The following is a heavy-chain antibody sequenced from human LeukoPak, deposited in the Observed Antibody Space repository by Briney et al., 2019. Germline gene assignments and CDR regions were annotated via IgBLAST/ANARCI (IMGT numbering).Heavy chain of an antibody. CDR1: GDSISNYY. V-gene: IGHV4-59*01. CDR2: IYYSGST. Sequence: SETLSLTCTVSGDSISNYYWSWIRQPPGKGLEWIGYIYYSGSTNYNPSLKSRVTISVDTSKNQFSLKLSSVTAADTALYYCARGFGSGSHYFDYWGQGSLVTVSS. D-gene: IGHD3-10*01. CDR3: ARGFGSGSHYFDY. J-gene: IGHJ4*02.